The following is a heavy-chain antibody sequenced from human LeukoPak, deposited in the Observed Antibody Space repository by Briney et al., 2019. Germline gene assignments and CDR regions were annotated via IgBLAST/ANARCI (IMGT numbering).Heavy chain of an antibody. CDR3: ASLRVVTAISHY. V-gene: IGHV1-69*04. D-gene: IGHD2-21*02. CDR2: IIPILGIA. J-gene: IGHJ4*02. CDR1: GGTFSSYA. Sequence: ASVKVSCKASGGTFSSYAISWVRQAPGQGLEWMGRIIPILGIANYAQKFQGRVTITADKSTSTAYMELSSLRSEDTAVYYCASLRVVTAISHYWGQGTLVTVSS.